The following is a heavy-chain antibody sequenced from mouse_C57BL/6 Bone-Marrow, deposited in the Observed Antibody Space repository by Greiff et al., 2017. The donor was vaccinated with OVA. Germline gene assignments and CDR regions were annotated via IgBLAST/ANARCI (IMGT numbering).Heavy chain of an antibody. Sequence: EVQLQQSGAELVRPGSSVKMSCKTSGYTFTSYGINWVKQRPGQGLEWIGYIYIGNGYTEYNEKFKGKATLTSDTSSSTAYMQLSSLTSEDSAIYFCARPVYYDYDEALAWFAYWGQGTLVTVSA. V-gene: IGHV1-58*01. D-gene: IGHD2-4*01. J-gene: IGHJ3*01. CDR3: ARPVYYDYDEALAWFAY. CDR1: GYTFTSYG. CDR2: IYIGNGYT.